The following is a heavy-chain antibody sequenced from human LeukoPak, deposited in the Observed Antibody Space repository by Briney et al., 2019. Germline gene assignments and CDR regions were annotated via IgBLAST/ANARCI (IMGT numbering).Heavy chain of an antibody. CDR1: GFTFSNAW. D-gene: IGHD3-9*01. J-gene: IGHJ5*02. V-gene: IGHV3-66*01. Sequence: GGSLRLSCAASGFTFSNAWMSWVRQAPGKGLEWVSALYRGGSTYYADSVKGRFTNSRDNSKNTLFLQMNSLRAEDTAVYYCARDSTTDWYHDLWGQGTLVTVSS. CDR2: LYRGGST. CDR3: ARDSTTDWYHDL.